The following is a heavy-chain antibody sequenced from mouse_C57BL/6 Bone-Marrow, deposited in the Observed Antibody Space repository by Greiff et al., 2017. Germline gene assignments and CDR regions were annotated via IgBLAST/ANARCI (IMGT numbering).Heavy chain of an antibody. CDR1: GYTFTDYY. Sequence: VQLQQSGPELVKPGASVKISCKASGYTFTDYYMNWVKQSHGKSLEWIGDINPNNGGTSYNQKFKGKATLTVDKSSSTAYMELRSLTSEDSAVYYCAREGLYYDYDVGYFDYWGQGTTLTVSS. CDR2: INPNNGGT. J-gene: IGHJ2*01. D-gene: IGHD2-4*01. V-gene: IGHV1-26*01. CDR3: AREGLYYDYDVGYFDY.